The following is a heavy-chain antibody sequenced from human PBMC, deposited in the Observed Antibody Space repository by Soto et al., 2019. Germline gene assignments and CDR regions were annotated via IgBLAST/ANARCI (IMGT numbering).Heavy chain of an antibody. J-gene: IGHJ4*02. D-gene: IGHD3-3*01. CDR1: GGSISSYY. CDR2: IYYSGST. Sequence: SETLSLTCTVSGGSISSYYWSWIRQPPGKGLEWIGYIYYSGSTNYNPSLKSRVTISVDTSKNQFSLKLSSVTAADTAVYYCARVSPRDFWSGYYFDYWGQGTLVTVSS. CDR3: ARVSPRDFWSGYYFDY. V-gene: IGHV4-59*01.